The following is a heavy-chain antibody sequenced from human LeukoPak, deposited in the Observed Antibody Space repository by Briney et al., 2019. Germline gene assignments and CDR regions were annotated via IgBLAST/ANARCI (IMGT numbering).Heavy chain of an antibody. V-gene: IGHV3-11*01. CDR3: AKDTPDIVIVPAADLYFDY. CDR2: ISRSGSTK. D-gene: IGHD2-2*01. CDR1: GFTFSDYN. J-gene: IGHJ4*02. Sequence: GGSLRLSCAASGFTFSDYNMRWIRQAPGKGLEWVSSISRSGSTKYYADSVKGRFTISRDNAKNSLFLQMNSLRAEDTAVYYCAKDTPDIVIVPAADLYFDYWGQGTLVTVSS.